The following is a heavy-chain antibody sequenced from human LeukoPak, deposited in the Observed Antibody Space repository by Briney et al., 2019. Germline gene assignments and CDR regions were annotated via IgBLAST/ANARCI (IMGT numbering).Heavy chain of an antibody. J-gene: IGHJ4*02. D-gene: IGHD3-10*01. CDR3: ASVLLWFGDPYYFDY. Sequence: PSETLSLTCTVSGDSIISGSYYWSWIRQPAGKGLEWIGRIYTSGSTSYNPSLKSRVTISIDTSQDQFSLKLSSVSAADTAMYYCASVLLWFGDPYYFDYWGQGTLVTVSS. CDR1: GDSIISGSYY. CDR2: IYTSGST. V-gene: IGHV4-61*02.